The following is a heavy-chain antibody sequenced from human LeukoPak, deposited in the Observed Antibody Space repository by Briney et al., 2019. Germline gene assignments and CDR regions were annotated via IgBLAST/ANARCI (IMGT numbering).Heavy chain of an antibody. D-gene: IGHD3-3*01. CDR1: GGSISSYY. V-gene: IGHV4-59*01. Sequence: SETLSLTCTVSGGSISSYYWSWIRQPPGKGLEWIGYIYYSGSTNYNPSLKSRVTISVDTSKNQFSLKLSSVTAADTAVYYCARSHDFWSRWSYSYMDVWGKGTTVTVSS. CDR3: ARSHDFWSRWSYSYMDV. J-gene: IGHJ6*03. CDR2: IYYSGST.